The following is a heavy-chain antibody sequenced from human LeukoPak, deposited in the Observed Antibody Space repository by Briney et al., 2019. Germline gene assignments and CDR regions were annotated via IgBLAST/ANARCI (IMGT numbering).Heavy chain of an antibody. CDR3: AGTYDLYGMDV. V-gene: IGHV4-59*08. D-gene: IGHD1-1*01. Sequence: SETLSLTCTVSGGSISSYYWSWIRQPPGKGLEWIGYIYYSGSTNYNPSFKSRVTISVDTSKNQFSLKLSSVTAADTAVYYCAGTYDLYGMDVWGQGTTVTVSS. CDR1: GGSISSYY. CDR2: IYYSGST. J-gene: IGHJ6*02.